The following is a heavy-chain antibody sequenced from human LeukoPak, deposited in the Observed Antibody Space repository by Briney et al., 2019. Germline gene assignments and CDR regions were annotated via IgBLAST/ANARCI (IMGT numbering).Heavy chain of an antibody. J-gene: IGHJ4*02. CDR1: GYTFTSYG. D-gene: IGHD3-16*01. V-gene: IGHV1-18*01. CDR3: ACLGAFEDYFDY. CDR2: ISAYNGNT. Sequence: ASVKVFCKASGYTFTSYGISWVRQAPGQGLEWMGWISAYNGNTNYAQKLQGRVTMTTDTSTSTAYMELRSLRSDDTAVYYCACLGAFEDYFDYWGQGTLVTVSS.